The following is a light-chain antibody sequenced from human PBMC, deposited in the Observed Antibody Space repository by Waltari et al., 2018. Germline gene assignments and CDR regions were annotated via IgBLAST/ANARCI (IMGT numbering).Light chain of an antibody. Sequence: LVLTQSPSASASLGASVKLTCTLRRGYSSNVITWLQQKPGKGPRYLMKVNSDGSHRKGDDIPDRFSASNSGTEYYVTISSLQSEDEADYYCQTGGHGTWVFGGGTKLTVL. CDR2: VNSDGSH. J-gene: IGLJ3*02. CDR3: QTGGHGTWV. CDR1: RGYSSNV. V-gene: IGLV4-69*01.